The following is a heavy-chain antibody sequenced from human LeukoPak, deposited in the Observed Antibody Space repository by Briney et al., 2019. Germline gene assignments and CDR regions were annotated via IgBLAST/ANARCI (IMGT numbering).Heavy chain of an antibody. CDR2: IYFTGST. D-gene: IGHD5-18*01. CDR3: ARETALRLDY. CDR1: GGSISNFN. Sequence: PSETLSLTCTVSGGSISNFNWSWIRQPAGEGLEWIGHIYFTGSTNYNPSLKSRVTMSVDTSRNQFSLRLNSMTAADKAVYFCARETALRLDYWGQGTLVTVSS. J-gene: IGHJ4*02. V-gene: IGHV4-4*07.